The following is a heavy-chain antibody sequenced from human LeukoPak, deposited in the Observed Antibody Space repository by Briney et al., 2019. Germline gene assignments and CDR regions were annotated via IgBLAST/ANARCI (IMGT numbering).Heavy chain of an antibody. CDR2: INPNSGGT. CDR1: GYTFTGYY. D-gene: IGHD5-12*01. J-gene: IGHJ4*02. CDR3: ARDGKRGYSGYGPIDY. Sequence: ASVKVSCKASGYTFTGYYMHWVRQAPGQGLEWMGWINPNSGGTNYAQKFQGRVTMTRDTSISTAYKELSRLRSDDTAVYYCARDGKRGYSGYGPIDYWGQGTLVTVSS. V-gene: IGHV1-2*02.